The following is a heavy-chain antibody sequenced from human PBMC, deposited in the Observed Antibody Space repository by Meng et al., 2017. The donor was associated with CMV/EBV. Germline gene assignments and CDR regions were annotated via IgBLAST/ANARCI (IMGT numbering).Heavy chain of an antibody. V-gene: IGHV3-21*01. CDR3: ARDSYDQTYYYYGMDV. D-gene: IGHD3-3*01. CDR2: ISSSSYI. Sequence: GGSLRLSCAASGFTFSSYSMNWVRQAPGKGLEWVSSISSSSYIYYADSVKGRFTISRDNAKNSLYLQMNSLRAEDTAVYYCARDSYDQTYYYYGMDVWGQGTTVTVSS. CDR1: GFTFSSYS. J-gene: IGHJ6*02.